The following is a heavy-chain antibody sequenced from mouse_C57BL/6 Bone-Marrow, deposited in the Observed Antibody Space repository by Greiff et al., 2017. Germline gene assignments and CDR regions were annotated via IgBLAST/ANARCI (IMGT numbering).Heavy chain of an antibody. CDR2: IDPENGDT. V-gene: IGHV14-4*01. J-gene: IGHJ4*01. D-gene: IGHD2-5*01. Sequence: EVQLQQSGAELVRPGASVKLSCTASGFNIKDDYMHWVKQRPEQGLEWIGWIDPENGDTEYASKFQGKATITADTSSNTAYLQLSSLTSEDTAVXYCTFYSNYDYAMDYWGQGTSVTVSS. CDR3: TFYSNYDYAMDY. CDR1: GFNIKDDY.